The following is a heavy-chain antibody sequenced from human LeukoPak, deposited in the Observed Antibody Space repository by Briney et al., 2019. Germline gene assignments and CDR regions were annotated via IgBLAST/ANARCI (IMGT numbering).Heavy chain of an antibody. J-gene: IGHJ4*02. D-gene: IGHD1-26*01. CDR2: ISWNSGSI. CDR1: GFTFDDYA. Sequence: GGSLRLSCAASGFTFDDYAMLWVRQAPGKGLEWVSGISWNSGSIGYADSVKGRFTISRDNAKNSLYLQMNSLRAEDTAVYYCAKGRGELDYWGQGTLVTVSS. V-gene: IGHV3-9*01. CDR3: AKGRGELDY.